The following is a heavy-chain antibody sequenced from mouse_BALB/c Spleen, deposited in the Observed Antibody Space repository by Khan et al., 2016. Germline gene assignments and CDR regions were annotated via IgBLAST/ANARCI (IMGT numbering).Heavy chain of an antibody. D-gene: IGHD1-1*02. CDR1: GYSFTGYF. Sequence: VQLKQSGPELVKPGASVKISCKAPGYSFTGYFMNWVKQSHGKSLEWIGRIIPYSGDTFYNQKFKGKATLTVDKSSSTAHMELLSLTSEDSAVXYCGRRGYGDYFDYWGQGTTLTVSS. CDR3: GRRGYGDYFDY. CDR2: IIPYSGDT. V-gene: IGHV1-37*01. J-gene: IGHJ2*01.